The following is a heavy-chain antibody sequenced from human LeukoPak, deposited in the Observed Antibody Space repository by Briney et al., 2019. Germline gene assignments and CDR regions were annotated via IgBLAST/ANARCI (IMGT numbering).Heavy chain of an antibody. J-gene: IGHJ4*02. D-gene: IGHD1-26*01. V-gene: IGHV1-69*13. Sequence: SVKVSCKASGGTFSSYAISWVRQAPGQGLEWMGGIIPIFGTTNYAQKFQGRVTITADESTSTAYMELSSLRSEDTAVYYCARDGHSGSHSFDYWGQGTLVTVSS. CDR1: GGTFSSYA. CDR3: ARDGHSGSHSFDY. CDR2: IIPIFGTT.